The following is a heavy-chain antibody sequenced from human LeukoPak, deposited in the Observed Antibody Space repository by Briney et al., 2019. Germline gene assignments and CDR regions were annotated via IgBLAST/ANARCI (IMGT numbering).Heavy chain of an antibody. V-gene: IGHV3-48*01. CDR3: ARKGRFLDPRVPAYYYYMDV. J-gene: IGHJ6*03. D-gene: IGHD3-3*01. Sequence: PGGSLRLSCAASGFTFSSYSMNWVRQAPGKGLEWVSYISSSSSTIYYADSVKGRFTISRDNAKNSLYLQMNSLRAEDTAAYYCARKGRFLDPRVPAYYYYMDVWGKGTTVTVSS. CDR1: GFTFSSYS. CDR2: ISSSSSTI.